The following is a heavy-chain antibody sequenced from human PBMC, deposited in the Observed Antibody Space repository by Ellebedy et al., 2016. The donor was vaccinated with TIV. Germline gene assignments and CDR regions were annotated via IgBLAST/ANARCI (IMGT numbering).Heavy chain of an antibody. CDR3: AKLDSSGYYYGRFDY. V-gene: IGHV3-23*01. Sequence: GESLKISCAASGFTFRNFAMTWVRQAPGKGLEWVSSISSSGVSTDYVDSVRGRVTISRDNSKNTRYLQMNSLRADDSAVYYCAKLDSSGYYYGRFDYWGQGTLVTVSS. J-gene: IGHJ4*02. D-gene: IGHD3-22*01. CDR1: GFTFRNFA. CDR2: ISSSGVST.